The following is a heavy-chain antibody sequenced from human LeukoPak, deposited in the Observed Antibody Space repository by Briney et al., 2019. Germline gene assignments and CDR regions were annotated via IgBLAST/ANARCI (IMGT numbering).Heavy chain of an antibody. CDR3: ARVKVDTAMVPPHFDY. CDR1: GGSISSYY. CDR2: IYYSGST. D-gene: IGHD5-18*01. J-gene: IGHJ4*02. Sequence: SETLSLTCTVSGGSISSYYWSWIRQSPGKGLEWIGYIYYSGSTNYNPSLKSRVTISVDTSKNQFSLKLSSVTAADTAVYYCARVKVDTAMVPPHFDYWGQGTLVTVSS. V-gene: IGHV4-59*01.